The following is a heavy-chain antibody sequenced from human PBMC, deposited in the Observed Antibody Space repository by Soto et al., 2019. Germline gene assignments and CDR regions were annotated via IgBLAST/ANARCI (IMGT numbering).Heavy chain of an antibody. J-gene: IGHJ5*02. CDR2: IWYDGSNK. CDR1: GFTFSSYG. D-gene: IGHD4-17*01. CDR3: ARHGERTIRSLNWFDP. Sequence: GGSLRLSCAGSGFTFSSYGMHWVRQAPGKGLEWVAAIWYDGSNKYYADSVKGRFTISRDNSKNTLYLQMNSLRAEDTAVYYCARHGERTIRSLNWFDPWGQGTLVTVSS. V-gene: IGHV3-33*01.